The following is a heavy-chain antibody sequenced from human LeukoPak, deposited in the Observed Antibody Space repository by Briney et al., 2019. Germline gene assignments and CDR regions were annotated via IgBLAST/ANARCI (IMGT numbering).Heavy chain of an antibody. Sequence: GESLQISCKGSGYSFTSYWVGWVRQMPGKGLEGMGIIYSGDSDTRYSPSFQGQVTISADKSISTAYLQWSSLKASDTAMYYCARLPYCSSTSCPSGGTAFDIWGQGTMVTVSS. CDR1: GYSFTSYW. CDR2: IYSGDSDT. J-gene: IGHJ3*02. V-gene: IGHV5-51*01. D-gene: IGHD2-2*01. CDR3: ARLPYCSSTSCPSGGTAFDI.